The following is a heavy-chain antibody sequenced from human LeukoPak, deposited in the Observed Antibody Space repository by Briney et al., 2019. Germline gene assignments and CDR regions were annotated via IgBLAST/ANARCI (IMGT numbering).Heavy chain of an antibody. Sequence: SVKVSCKASGGTFSSYAISWVRQAPGQGLEWMGRIIPIFGIANYAQKFQGRVTITADKSTSTAYMELSSLRSEDTAVYYCARDLLRAYCGGDCYGIWFDPWGQGTLVTVSS. CDR1: GGTFSSYA. V-gene: IGHV1-69*04. D-gene: IGHD2-21*02. J-gene: IGHJ5*02. CDR3: ARDLLRAYCGGDCYGIWFDP. CDR2: IIPIFGIA.